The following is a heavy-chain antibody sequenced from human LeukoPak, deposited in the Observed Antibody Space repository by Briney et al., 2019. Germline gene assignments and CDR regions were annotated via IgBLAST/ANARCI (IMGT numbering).Heavy chain of an antibody. CDR3: ARDSVGASDYYYYYMDV. Sequence: GGSLRLSCAASGFTFSTYAMHWVRQAPGKGLEWVAVISYDGSNKYYADSVKGRFTISRDNAKNSLYLQMNSLRAEDTAVYYCARDSVGASDYYYYYMDVWGKGTTVTVSS. D-gene: IGHD1-26*01. J-gene: IGHJ6*03. CDR1: GFTFSTYA. V-gene: IGHV3-30*04. CDR2: ISYDGSNK.